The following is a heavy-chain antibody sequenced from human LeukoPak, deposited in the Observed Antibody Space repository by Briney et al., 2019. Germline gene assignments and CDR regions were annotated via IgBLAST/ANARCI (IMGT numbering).Heavy chain of an antibody. CDR1: GFTFRDYY. CDR3: ARDLRNYV. Sequence: GGSLRLSCAASGFTFRDYYMSWIRQAPGKGLEWISYISGGGTSIYYADSVRGRFTISGDNAQNSLYLQMNSLKAEDTAVYYCARDLRNYVWGKGTTVTVSS. CDR2: ISGGGTSI. J-gene: IGHJ6*04. V-gene: IGHV3-11*04. D-gene: IGHD2/OR15-2a*01.